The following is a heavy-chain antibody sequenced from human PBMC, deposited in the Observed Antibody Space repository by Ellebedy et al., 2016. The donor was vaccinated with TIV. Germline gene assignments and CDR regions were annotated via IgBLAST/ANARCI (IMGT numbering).Heavy chain of an antibody. V-gene: IGHV3-33*01. CDR3: ARDLWELHFEYYFDY. J-gene: IGHJ4*02. CDR1: GFTFSSYG. Sequence: GESLKISCAASGFTFSSYGMHWVRQAPGKGLEWVAVIWYDGRVKYYADSVKGRFTISRDNSKNTLYLQMDSLRPEDTAVYFCARDLWELHFEYYFDYWGQGTLVTVSS. D-gene: IGHD1-26*01. CDR2: IWYDGRVK.